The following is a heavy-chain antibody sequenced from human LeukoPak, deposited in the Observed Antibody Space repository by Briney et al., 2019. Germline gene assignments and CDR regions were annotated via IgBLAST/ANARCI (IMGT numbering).Heavy chain of an antibody. D-gene: IGHD3-10*01. CDR2: ISGNGDST. CDR3: ARGRGSYSLDY. CDR1: YA. V-gene: IGHV3-23*01. Sequence: YAXXXVRQAPGKXXEWVSAISGNGDSTYYADSVKGRLTISRDNSKNTLYLQMNSLRAEDTAVYNCARGRGSYSLDYWGQGTLVTVSS. J-gene: IGHJ4*02.